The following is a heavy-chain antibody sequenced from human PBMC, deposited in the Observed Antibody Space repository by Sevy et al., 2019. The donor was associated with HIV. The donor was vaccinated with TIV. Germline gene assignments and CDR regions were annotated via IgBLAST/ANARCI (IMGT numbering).Heavy chain of an antibody. J-gene: IGHJ4*02. Sequence: GGSLRLSCAASGFRFSDYDMHWVRQAPGKGLEWVAVMSHDGNYKNHADSVKVRFTISRDNFKNTLYLQMNSLRVEDTAVYFCARLFSCGGDCYYLDYWGQGAPVTVSS. V-gene: IGHV3-30*04. CDR1: GFRFSDYD. CDR3: ARLFSCGGDCYYLDY. CDR2: MSHDGNYK. D-gene: IGHD2-21*02.